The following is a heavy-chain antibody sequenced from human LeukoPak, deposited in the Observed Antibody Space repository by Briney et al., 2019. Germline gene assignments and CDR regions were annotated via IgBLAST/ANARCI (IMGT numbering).Heavy chain of an antibody. CDR1: GFTFSTYA. CDR2: ISNDGGIK. D-gene: IGHD6-6*01. J-gene: IGHJ6*03. V-gene: IGHV3-30*04. Sequence: GGSLRLSCAASGFTFSTYAMHWVRQAPGKGLEWVAVISNDGGIKQYADSVKGRFTISRDNSKNTLYLQVNSLRAEDTAVYYCARDSYSSSSGDADYYMDVWGKGTTVTVSS. CDR3: ARDSYSSSSGDADYYMDV.